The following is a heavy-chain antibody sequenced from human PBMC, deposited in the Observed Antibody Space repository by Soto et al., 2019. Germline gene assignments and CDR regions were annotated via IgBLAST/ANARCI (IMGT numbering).Heavy chain of an antibody. CDR1: GFMFSRSW. V-gene: IGHV3-7*01. Sequence: PGGSLRLSCAASGFMFSRSWMSWVRQAPGEGLKWVASISPDGRTTYYVDSVKGRFTISRDNAENSVYLQMNSLRAEDTAVFYCASLLGSVTTFDNWGQGNLVTVSS. CDR3: ASLLGSVTTFDN. D-gene: IGHD1-1*01. CDR2: ISPDGRTT. J-gene: IGHJ4*02.